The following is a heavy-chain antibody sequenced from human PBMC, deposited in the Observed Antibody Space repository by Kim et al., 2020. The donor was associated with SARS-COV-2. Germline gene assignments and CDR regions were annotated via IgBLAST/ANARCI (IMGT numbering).Heavy chain of an antibody. CDR1: GYSISSGYY. Sequence: SETLSLTCTVSGYSISSGYYWGWIRQPPGKGLEWIGSIYHSGSTYYNPSLKSRVTISVDTSKNQFSLKLSSVTAADTAVYYCARVVSTVATIKSWGQGTLVTVSS. V-gene: IGHV4-38-2*02. D-gene: IGHD5-12*01. CDR2: IYHSGST. CDR3: ARVVSTVATIKS. J-gene: IGHJ5*02.